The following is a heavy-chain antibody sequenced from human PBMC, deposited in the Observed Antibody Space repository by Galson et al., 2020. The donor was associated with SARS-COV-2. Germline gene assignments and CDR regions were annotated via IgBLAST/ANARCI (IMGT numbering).Heavy chain of an antibody. J-gene: IGHJ4*02. Sequence: TGGSLRLSCAASGFTFSSYAMHWVRQAPGKGLEWVEVISYDGSNKYYADSVKGRFTISRDNSKNTLYLQMNSLRAEDTAVYYCARGYDILTGYLYLDYWGQGTLVTVSS. CDR1: GFTFSSYA. V-gene: IGHV3-30-3*01. CDR2: ISYDGSNK. CDR3: ARGYDILTGYLYLDY. D-gene: IGHD3-9*01.